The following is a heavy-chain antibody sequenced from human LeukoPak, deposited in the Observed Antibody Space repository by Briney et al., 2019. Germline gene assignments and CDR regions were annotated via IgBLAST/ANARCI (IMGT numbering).Heavy chain of an antibody. J-gene: IGHJ6*02. CDR3: ARHWGNAGDAYYYHGLDF. CDR2: IYYSGST. D-gene: IGHD4-17*01. CDR1: GGSISSGGYY. Sequence: PSETLSLTCTVSGGSISSGGYYWSWIRQHPGKGLEWIGYIYYSGSTYYNPSLKSRVTISVDTSKNQFSLKLSSVTAADTAVYYCARHWGNAGDAYYYHGLDFWGQGTTVTVSS. V-gene: IGHV4-31*03.